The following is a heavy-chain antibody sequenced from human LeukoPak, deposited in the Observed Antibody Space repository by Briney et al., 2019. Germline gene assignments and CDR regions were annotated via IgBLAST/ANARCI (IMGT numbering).Heavy chain of an antibody. V-gene: IGHV4-4*02. D-gene: IGHD6-19*01. J-gene: IGHJ5*02. CDR1: GGSISSSNW. CDR2: IYHSGST. Sequence: PSGTLSLTCAVSGGSISSSNWWSWVRQPPGKGLEWIGEIYHSGSTNYNPSLKSRVTMSVDTSKNQFSLKVNSVTAADTAVYYCARDRVGGWYWLDPWGQGTLATVSS. CDR3: ARDRVGGWYWLDP.